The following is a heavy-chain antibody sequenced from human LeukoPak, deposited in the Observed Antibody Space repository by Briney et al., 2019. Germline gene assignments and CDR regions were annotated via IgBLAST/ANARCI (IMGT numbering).Heavy chain of an antibody. Sequence: GGSLRLSCAASGFTVSTNYMSWVRRAPGKGLEWVSIIYSGGSTYYADSVKGRFTISRDFSRNTVYLQMNSLRAEDTAVYYCARGPLGGYNSAWFDPWGQGTLVTVSS. V-gene: IGHV3-66*01. CDR1: GFTVSTNY. J-gene: IGHJ5*02. CDR2: IYSGGST. D-gene: IGHD5-24*01. CDR3: ARGPLGGYNSAWFDP.